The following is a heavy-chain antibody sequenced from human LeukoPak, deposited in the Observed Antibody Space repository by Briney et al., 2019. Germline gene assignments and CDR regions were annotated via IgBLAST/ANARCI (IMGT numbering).Heavy chain of an antibody. CDR2: IYTNGTT. J-gene: IGHJ6*02. CDR3: AKEDIVVVTKYIHYGMDV. CDR1: GGSIRNYY. D-gene: IGHD2-15*01. Sequence: PSETLSLTCIVSGGSIRNYYWTWIRQPAGKGLQWIGRIYTNGTTNYSPSLKSRVTMSVDTSKNQFSLKLPSVTAADTAVYYCAKEDIVVVTKYIHYGMDVWGQGTTVTVSS. V-gene: IGHV4-4*07.